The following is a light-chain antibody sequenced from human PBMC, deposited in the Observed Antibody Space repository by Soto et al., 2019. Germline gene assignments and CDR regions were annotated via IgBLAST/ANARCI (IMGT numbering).Light chain of an antibody. CDR3: QQYNNWPRT. Sequence: EIVMTQSPATLSVSPGERATLSCRATQGVSSNLAWYQLKPGQAPRLLIYGTSTRATGIPARFSGSGSGTEFTLTISSLQSEDFAVYYCQQYNNWPRTFGQGTKVEIK. V-gene: IGKV3-15*01. CDR1: QGVSSN. CDR2: GTS. J-gene: IGKJ1*01.